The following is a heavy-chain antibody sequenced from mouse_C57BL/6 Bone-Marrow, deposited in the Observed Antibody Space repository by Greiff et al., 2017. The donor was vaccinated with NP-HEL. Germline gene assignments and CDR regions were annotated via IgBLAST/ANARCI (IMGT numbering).Heavy chain of an antibody. CDR3: ARFQMDY. Sequence: QVQLKESGAELARPGASVSMSCKASGYTFTSYTMHWVKQRPGQGLEWIGYINPSSGYTKYNQKFKDKATLTADKSSSTAYMQLSSLTSEDSAVYYCARFQMDYWGQGTSVTVSS. CDR2: INPSSGYT. J-gene: IGHJ4*01. CDR1: GYTFTSYT. V-gene: IGHV1-4*01.